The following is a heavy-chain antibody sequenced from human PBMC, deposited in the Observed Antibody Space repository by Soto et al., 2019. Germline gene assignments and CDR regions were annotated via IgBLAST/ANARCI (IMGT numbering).Heavy chain of an antibody. Sequence: PGGSLRLSCAASGFNFGVFGMHWVRQAPGKGLEWLSVLSYEGSEEYCADSVRGRFTISRDNSKNTLFLQMDSLRVDDTGVYYCALTRRSSLLEVAGPGFEYWGQGTLVTVSS. J-gene: IGHJ4*02. CDR3: ALTRRSSLLEVAGPGFEY. CDR1: GFNFGVFG. D-gene: IGHD6-19*01. V-gene: IGHV3-30*03. CDR2: LSYEGSEE.